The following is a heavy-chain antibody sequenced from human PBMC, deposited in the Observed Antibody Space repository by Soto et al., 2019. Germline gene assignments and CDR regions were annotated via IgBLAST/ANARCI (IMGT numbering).Heavy chain of an antibody. V-gene: IGHV1-2*04. D-gene: IGHD6-13*01. CDR1: GYTFTGYY. J-gene: IGHJ6*02. CDR2: INPNSGGT. CDR3: ARAAAGPLDYYYYGMDV. Sequence: ASVKVSCKASGYTFTGYYMHWVRQAPGQGIEWMGWINPNSGGTNYAQKFQGWVTMTRDTPISTAYMELSRLRSDDTAVYYCARAAAGPLDYYYYGMDVWGQGTTVTVSS.